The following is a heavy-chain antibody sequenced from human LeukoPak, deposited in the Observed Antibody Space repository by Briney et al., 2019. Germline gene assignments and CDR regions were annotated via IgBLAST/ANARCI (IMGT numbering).Heavy chain of an antibody. Sequence: HTGGSLRLSCAASGFTFSSYWMHWVRQAPGKGLMWVSRINADGSFISYADSVKGRFTISRDNAKNTLSLQMNSLRADDTAVYYCISDHTGHDDYWGQGTLVTVSS. V-gene: IGHV3-74*01. CDR3: ISDHTGHDDY. CDR1: GFTFSSYW. CDR2: INADGSFI. D-gene: IGHD1-1*01. J-gene: IGHJ4*02.